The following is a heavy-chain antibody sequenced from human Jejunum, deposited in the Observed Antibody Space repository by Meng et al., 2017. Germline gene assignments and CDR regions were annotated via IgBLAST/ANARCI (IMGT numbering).Heavy chain of an antibody. CDR1: GGSISSSAYY. J-gene: IGHJ5*02. Sequence: SETLSLTCTVSGGSISSSAYYWGWIRQPPGQGLEWIGSSHYSGNTFYNPSLKSRVTILMDTSKNQFTLKLTSVTAADTAMYYCARDIAAPWFDTWGQGTLVTVSS. V-gene: IGHV4-39*06. CDR2: SHYSGNT. CDR3: ARDIAAPWFDT. D-gene: IGHD6-6*01.